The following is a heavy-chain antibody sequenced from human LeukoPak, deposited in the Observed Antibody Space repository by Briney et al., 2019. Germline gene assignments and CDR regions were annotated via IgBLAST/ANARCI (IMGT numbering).Heavy chain of an antibody. J-gene: IGHJ4*02. CDR2: ISSSSSYT. D-gene: IGHD3-22*01. V-gene: IGHV3-11*06. Sequence: PGGSLRLSCAASGFTFSDYYMSWIRQAPGKGVEWVSYISSSSSYTNYADSVKGRFTISRDNAKNSLYLQMNSLRAEDTAVYYGAREHYDSSGYYGYWGQGTLVTVSS. CDR3: AREHYDSSGYYGY. CDR1: GFTFSDYY.